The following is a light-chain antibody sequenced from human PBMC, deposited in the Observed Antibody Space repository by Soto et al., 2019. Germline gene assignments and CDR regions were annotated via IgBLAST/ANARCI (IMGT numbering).Light chain of an antibody. V-gene: IGKV1-9*01. CDR2: ASS. CDR1: HGISSY. CDR3: QQLNNVPVT. J-gene: IGKJ5*01. Sequence: DIHLTQSPSLLSASVGDRVTITCRASHGISSYLAWYQQTPGKAPKLLIYASSTLHSGVTSRFSGSRSGTDFTLTISSLQPEAFATYYCQQLNNVPVTFGQGTRLYI.